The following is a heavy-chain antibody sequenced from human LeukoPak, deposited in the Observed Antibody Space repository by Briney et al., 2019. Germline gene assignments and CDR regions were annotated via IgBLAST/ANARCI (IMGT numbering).Heavy chain of an antibody. CDR2: MYPNSGNT. V-gene: IGHV1-8*03. CDR3: ARQRLDAFDI. J-gene: IGHJ3*02. Sequence: VASVKVSCKASGGTFSSYAISWVRQATGQGLEWMGWMYPNSGNTGYAQKFQGRVTITRNTSISTAYMELSSLRSEDTAVYYCARQRLDAFDIWGQGTMVTVSS. D-gene: IGHD4-11*01. CDR1: GGTFSSYA.